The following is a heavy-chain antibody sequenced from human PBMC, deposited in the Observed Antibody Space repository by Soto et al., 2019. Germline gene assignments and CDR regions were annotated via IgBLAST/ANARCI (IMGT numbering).Heavy chain of an antibody. D-gene: IGHD3-22*01. J-gene: IGHJ4*02. CDR2: IIPIFGTA. CDR1: GGTFSSYA. CDR3: ARDLGRAYYYDSSGLLAH. V-gene: IGHV1-69*13. Sequence: GASVKVSCKASGGTFSSYAISWVRQAPGQGLEWMGGIIPIFGTANYAQKFQGRVTITADESTSTAYMELSSLRSEDTAVYYCARDLGRAYYYDSSGLLAHWGQGTLVTVSS.